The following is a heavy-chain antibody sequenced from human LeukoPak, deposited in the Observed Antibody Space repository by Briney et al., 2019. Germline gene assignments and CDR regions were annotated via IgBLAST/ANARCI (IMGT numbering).Heavy chain of an antibody. CDR1: GSTLTTYS. V-gene: IGHV3-30*03. CDR3: ARVRVPSRILLPYFDY. CDR2: MSYDGTNK. D-gene: IGHD2-15*01. J-gene: IGHJ4*02. Sequence: GTSLRLSCAASGSTLTTYSIHWVRQAPGKRLEWVAVMSYDGTNKYYADSVKGRFIISRDNSENTVYLQMNDLRAEDTAVYYCARVRVPSRILLPYFDYWGQGTLVTVSS.